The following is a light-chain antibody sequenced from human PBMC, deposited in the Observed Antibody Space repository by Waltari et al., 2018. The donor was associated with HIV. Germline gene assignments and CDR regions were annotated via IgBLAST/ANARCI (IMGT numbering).Light chain of an antibody. CDR3: AAWDDSLDGPVV. CDR2: RNN. V-gene: IGLV1-47*01. J-gene: IGLJ2*01. CDR1: YHNQRGSF. Sequence: QSVLTQPPSASATPGQRVTLSCSGGYHNQRGSFVYWYKQLPGTPRQLSNHRNNQRPSGVPDRFSGSKSGTSASLVITGLRSEDEAEYHCAAWDDSLDGPVVFGGGTKLTVL.